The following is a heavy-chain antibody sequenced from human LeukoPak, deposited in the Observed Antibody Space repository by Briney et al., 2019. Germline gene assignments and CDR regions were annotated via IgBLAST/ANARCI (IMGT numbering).Heavy chain of an antibody. Sequence: GGSLRLSCVASGFTFSRHWMSWVRQAPGKGLEWVANMKQDGSEIYYLDSVKGRFTISRDNARNSVYLEMNSLRAEDSALYYCTREGFTSSALDAFDIWGQGTMVIVS. V-gene: IGHV3-7*03. CDR3: TREGFTSSALDAFDI. J-gene: IGHJ3*02. CDR1: GFTFSRHW. CDR2: MKQDGSEI.